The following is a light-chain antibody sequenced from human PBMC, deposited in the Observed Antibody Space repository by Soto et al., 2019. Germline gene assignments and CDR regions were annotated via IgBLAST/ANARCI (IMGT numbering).Light chain of an antibody. CDR1: GSNIGSNS. Sequence: QSVLTQPPSVSAAPRQTVTISCSGSGSNIGSNSVSWYQHVPGTAPKLLLYDNNKRPSGIPDRFFGSKSGTLATLGITGLQTADEADYYCGTWESYLSVAVFGGGTKLTVL. CDR3: GTWESYLSVAV. CDR2: DNN. V-gene: IGLV1-51*01. J-gene: IGLJ2*01.